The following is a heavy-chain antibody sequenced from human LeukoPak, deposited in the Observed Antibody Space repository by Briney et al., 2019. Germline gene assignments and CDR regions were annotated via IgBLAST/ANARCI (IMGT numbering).Heavy chain of an antibody. D-gene: IGHD2-15*01. CDR3: ARNSGSGFDY. CDR2: IDPSGGST. J-gene: IGHJ4*02. CDR1: GYTFTSCY. Sequence: GASVKVSCKASGYTFTSCYMLWVRQAPGQGLEWMGRIDPSGGSTSYAQKFQGRVTMTRDTSTSTVYMELSSLRSKDTAVYYCARNSGSGFDYWGQGTLVTVSS. V-gene: IGHV1-46*01.